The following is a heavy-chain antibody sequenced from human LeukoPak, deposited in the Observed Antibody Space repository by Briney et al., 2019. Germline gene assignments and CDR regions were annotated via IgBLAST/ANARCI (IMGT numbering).Heavy chain of an antibody. V-gene: IGHV4-59*12. J-gene: IGHJ4*02. CDR3: ARVFRYYYDSSGSFDY. D-gene: IGHD3-22*01. CDR2: VYNSGST. CDR1: GGSISIYY. Sequence: SETLSLTCTVSGGSISIYYWSWIRQPPGKGLEWIGYVYNSGSTDYNPSLKSRVTISVDTSKNQFSLKLSSVTAADTAVYYCARVFRYYYDSSGSFDYWGQGTLVTVSS.